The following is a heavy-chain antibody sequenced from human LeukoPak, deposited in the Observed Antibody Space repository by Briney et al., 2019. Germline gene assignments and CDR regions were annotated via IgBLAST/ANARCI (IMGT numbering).Heavy chain of an antibody. CDR1: GFTFSSYA. D-gene: IGHD3-3*01. J-gene: IGHJ4*02. V-gene: IGHV3-23*01. CDR2: ISGSGGST. Sequence: GGSLRLSCAASGFTFSSYAMSWVRQAPGKGLEWVSAISGSGGSTYYADSVKGRFTISRDNSKNTLYLQMNSLRAEDTAVYYCAKELDLAYYDFWSGSDYFDYWGQGTLVTVSS. CDR3: AKELDLAYYDFWSGSDYFDY.